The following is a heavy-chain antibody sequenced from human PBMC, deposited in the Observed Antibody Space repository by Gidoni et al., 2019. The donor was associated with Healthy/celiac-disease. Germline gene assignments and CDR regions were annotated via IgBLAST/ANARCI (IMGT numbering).Heavy chain of an antibody. CDR1: GFTFSSYA. V-gene: IGHV3-30-3*01. J-gene: IGHJ4*02. Sequence: QVHLVESGGGVVQPGRSLRLSCSASGFTFSSYAMHWVRQAPGKGLEWVAVISYDGSNKYYADSVKGRFTISRDNSKNTLYLQMNSLRAEDTAVYYCARDGITIFGVASYWGQGTLVTVSS. D-gene: IGHD3-3*01. CDR2: ISYDGSNK. CDR3: ARDGITIFGVASY.